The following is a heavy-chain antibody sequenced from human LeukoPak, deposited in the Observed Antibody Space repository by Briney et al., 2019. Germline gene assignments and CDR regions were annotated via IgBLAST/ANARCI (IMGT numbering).Heavy chain of an antibody. Sequence: GGSLRLSCAASGFTFSDYYMSWIRQAPGKGLEWVSYISSSGSTIYYADSVKGRFTISRDNAKNSLYLQMNSLRAEDTAVYYCARVAYYYDSSGYYDLFDYWGQGTLVTVSS. D-gene: IGHD3-22*01. CDR2: ISSSGSTI. J-gene: IGHJ4*02. CDR1: GFTFSDYY. V-gene: IGHV3-11*01. CDR3: ARVAYYYDSSGYYDLFDY.